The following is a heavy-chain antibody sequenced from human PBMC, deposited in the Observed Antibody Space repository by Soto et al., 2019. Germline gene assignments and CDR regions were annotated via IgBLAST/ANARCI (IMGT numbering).Heavy chain of an antibody. D-gene: IGHD6-13*01. CDR3: ARGSPTAGHYHFYMDV. Sequence: QVQLQESGPGLVKPSETLSLTCTVSGGSMTYYYWNWVRQTPGKGLECIAYIYYTGTPNYSPSLKSRVTISVDTSKNQFSLKLTSVTAADAAVYYCARGSPTAGHYHFYMDVWGKGTAVSVSS. CDR2: IYYTGTP. CDR1: GGSMTYYY. J-gene: IGHJ6*03. V-gene: IGHV4-59*01.